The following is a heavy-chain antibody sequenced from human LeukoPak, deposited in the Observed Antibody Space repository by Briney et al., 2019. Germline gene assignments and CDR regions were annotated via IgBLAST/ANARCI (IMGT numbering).Heavy chain of an antibody. J-gene: IGHJ3*02. CDR1: GYTFTSYD. CDR2: INANNDGS. V-gene: IGHV1-2*02. CDR3: ARKRGVGVDTNAFDM. Sequence: GASVKVSCKASGYTFTSYDINWVRQATGQGLEWMGWINANNDGSIYAQKFQGRVTMTRDTSINTAYMELSRLRSDDTAVYYCARKRGVGVDTNAFDMWGQGTMVTVSS. D-gene: IGHD3-3*01.